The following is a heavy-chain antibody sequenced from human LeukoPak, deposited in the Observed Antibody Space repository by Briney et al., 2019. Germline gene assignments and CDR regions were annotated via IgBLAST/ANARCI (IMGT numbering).Heavy chain of an antibody. CDR2: IYYSGST. Sequence: SETLSLTCTVSGGSISSYYWSWIRQPPGKGLEWIGYIYYSGSTNYNPSLKSRVTISVDTSKNQFSLKLSSVTAADTAVYYCARGGTVVTPEEYSQHWGQGTLVTVSS. V-gene: IGHV4-59*01. J-gene: IGHJ1*01. CDR3: ARGGTVVTPEEYSQH. CDR1: GGSISSYY. D-gene: IGHD4-23*01.